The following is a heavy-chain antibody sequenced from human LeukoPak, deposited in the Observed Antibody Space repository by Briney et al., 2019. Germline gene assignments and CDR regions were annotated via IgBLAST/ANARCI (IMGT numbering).Heavy chain of an antibody. CDR2: ISYDGSNK. V-gene: IGHV3-30-3*01. D-gene: IGHD3-22*01. Sequence: GGSLRLSCAASGFTFSSYAMHWVRQAPGKGLEWVAVISYDGSNKYYADSVKGRFTISRDNSKNTLYLQMNSLRAEDTAVYYCAREGIVVARGGFDYWGQGTLVTVSS. CDR1: GFTFSSYA. J-gene: IGHJ4*02. CDR3: AREGIVVARGGFDY.